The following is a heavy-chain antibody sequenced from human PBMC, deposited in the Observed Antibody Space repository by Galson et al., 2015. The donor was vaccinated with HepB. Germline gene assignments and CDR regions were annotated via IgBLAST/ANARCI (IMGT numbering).Heavy chain of an antibody. D-gene: IGHD2-8*01. CDR1: GFTFSSYG. Sequence: SLRLSCAASGFTFSSYGMHWVRQAPGKGLEWVAVIWYDGSNKYYADSVKGRFTISRDNSKNTLYLQMNSLRAEDTAVYYCARDGYCTNGVCYEVAFDIWGQGTMVTVS. CDR2: IWYDGSNK. V-gene: IGHV3-33*01. CDR3: ARDGYCTNGVCYEVAFDI. J-gene: IGHJ3*02.